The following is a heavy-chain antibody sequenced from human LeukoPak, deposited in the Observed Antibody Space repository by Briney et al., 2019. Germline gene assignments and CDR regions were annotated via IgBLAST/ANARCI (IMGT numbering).Heavy chain of an antibody. V-gene: IGHV3-30*02. CDR1: GFTFSSYG. Sequence: GGSLRLSCAASGFTFSSYGMHWVRQAPGKGLEWVAFIRYDGSNKYYADSVEGRFTISRDNSKNTLYLQMNGLRAEDTAVYYCAKSKIEYQLLPDYWGQGTLVTVSS. CDR2: IRYDGSNK. CDR3: AKSKIEYQLLPDY. D-gene: IGHD2-2*01. J-gene: IGHJ4*02.